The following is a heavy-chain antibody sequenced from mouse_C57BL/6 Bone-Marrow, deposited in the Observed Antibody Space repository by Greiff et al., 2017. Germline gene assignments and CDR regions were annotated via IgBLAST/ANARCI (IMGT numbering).Heavy chain of an antibody. D-gene: IGHD1-1*01. Sequence: VHVKQSVAELVRPGASVKLSCTASGFNIKNTYMHWVKQRHEQGLEWIGRIDPANGNTKYAPKFQGKATITAYTSYNTAYLQLISLTSEDTAICYLARIGSSKGYFGVWGTGTTVTVSS. J-gene: IGHJ1*03. V-gene: IGHV14-3*01. CDR2: IDPANGNT. CDR3: ARIGSSKGYFGV. CDR1: GFNIKNTY.